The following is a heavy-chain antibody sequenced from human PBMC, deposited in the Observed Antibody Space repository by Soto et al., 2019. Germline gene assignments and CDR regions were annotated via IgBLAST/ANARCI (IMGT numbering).Heavy chain of an antibody. D-gene: IGHD3-10*01. Sequence: GGSLRLSCAASGFTFSSYGMHWVRQAPGKGLEWVAVISYDGSNKYYADSVKGRFTISRDNSKNTLYLQMNSLRAEDTAVYYCAKDPYGSGSYYNVIYYYYGMDVWGQGTTVTVSS. CDR1: GFTFSSYG. J-gene: IGHJ6*02. V-gene: IGHV3-30*18. CDR2: ISYDGSNK. CDR3: AKDPYGSGSYYNVIYYYYGMDV.